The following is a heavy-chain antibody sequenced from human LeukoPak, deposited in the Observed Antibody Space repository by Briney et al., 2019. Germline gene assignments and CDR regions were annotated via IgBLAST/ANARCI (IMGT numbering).Heavy chain of an antibody. CDR1: GGSISSYY. CDR3: ARLDYYDSSGYPED. Sequence: SETLSLTCTVSGGSISSYYWSWIRQPPGKGLEWIGYIYYSGSTNYNPSLKSRVTISVDTSKNQFSLKLSSVTAADTAVCYCARLDYYDSSGYPEDWGQGTLVTVSS. J-gene: IGHJ4*02. D-gene: IGHD3-22*01. CDR2: IYYSGST. V-gene: IGHV4-59*08.